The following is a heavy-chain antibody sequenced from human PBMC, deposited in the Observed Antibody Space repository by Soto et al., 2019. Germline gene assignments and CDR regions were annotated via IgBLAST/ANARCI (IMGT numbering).Heavy chain of an antibody. CDR3: GGVDYYDSSGYYGY. CDR1: GYTFTIYG. Sequence: QVQLVQSGAEVKKPGASVKVSCKASGYTFTIYGISWVRQAPGQGLEWMGWISGYNGNTDYAQNLQDRVTLTTDASTSSGYKELRSLRSDDTAGYYCGGVDYYDSSGYYGYWGQGTLITVSS. CDR2: ISGYNGNT. D-gene: IGHD3-22*01. J-gene: IGHJ1*01. V-gene: IGHV1-18*04.